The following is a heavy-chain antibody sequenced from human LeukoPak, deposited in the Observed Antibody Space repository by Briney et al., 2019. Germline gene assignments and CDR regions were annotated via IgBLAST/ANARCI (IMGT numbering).Heavy chain of an antibody. V-gene: IGHV3-33*01. CDR1: GFSFSSYD. CDR2: IWLDGSAE. J-gene: IGHJ4*02. CDR3: ARAEFYDFWSSPAFDY. Sequence: GGSLRLSCAASGFSFSSYDMHWVRQAPGKGLEWVAIIWLDGSAEYYGDSVKGRFTVSRDNSKNTLYLQMNSLRAEDTAVYYCARAEFYDFWSSPAFDYWGQGTLVTVSS. D-gene: IGHD3-3*01.